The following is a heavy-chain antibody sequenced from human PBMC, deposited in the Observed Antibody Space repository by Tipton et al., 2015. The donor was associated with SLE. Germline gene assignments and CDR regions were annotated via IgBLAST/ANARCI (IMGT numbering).Heavy chain of an antibody. CDR2: IYYSGGT. J-gene: IGHJ4*02. CDR1: GGSISSSSYY. V-gene: IGHV4-39*07. CDR3: ARLVSWPYYFDY. D-gene: IGHD6-13*01. Sequence: TLSLTCTVSGGSISSSSYYWGWIRQPPGKGLEWIGSIYYSGGTYYNPPLKSRVTISVDTSKNQFSLKLSSVTAADTAVYYCARLVSWPYYFDYWGQGTLVTVSS.